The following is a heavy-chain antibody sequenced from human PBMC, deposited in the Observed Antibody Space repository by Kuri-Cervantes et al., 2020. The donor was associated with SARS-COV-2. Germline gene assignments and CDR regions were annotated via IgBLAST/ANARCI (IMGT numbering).Heavy chain of an antibody. D-gene: IGHD6-13*01. V-gene: IGHV4-34*01. CDR1: GGSFSGYY. J-gene: IGHJ4*02. CDR3: ARGVAAAGKTFDY. Sequence: SQTLSLTCAVYGGSFSGYYWSWIRQPPGKGLEWIGEINHSGSTNHNPSLKSRVTISVDTSKNQFSLKLSSVTAADTAVYYCARGVAAAGKTFDYWGQGTLVTVSS. CDR2: INHSGST.